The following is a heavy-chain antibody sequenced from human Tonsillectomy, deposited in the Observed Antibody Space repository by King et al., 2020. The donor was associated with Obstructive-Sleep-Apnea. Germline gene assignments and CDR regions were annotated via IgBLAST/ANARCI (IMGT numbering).Heavy chain of an antibody. CDR2: IYYSGST. Sequence: QLQESGPGLVKPSETLSLTCTVSGGSISSSSYYWGWIRQPPGKGLEWIGSIYYSGSTYYNPSLKSRVTISVDTSKHQFSLKLSSVTAADTAVYYCARGYGGSSRSWDSIPFDYWGQGTLVTVSS. CDR3: ARGYGGSSRSWDSIPFDY. V-gene: IGHV4-39*07. CDR1: GGSISSSSYY. J-gene: IGHJ4*02. D-gene: IGHD6-13*01.